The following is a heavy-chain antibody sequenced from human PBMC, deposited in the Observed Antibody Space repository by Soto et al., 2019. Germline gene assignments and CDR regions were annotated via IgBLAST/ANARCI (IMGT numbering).Heavy chain of an antibody. J-gene: IGHJ6*03. CDR3: ARDDALCDGGRGYGVPVNV. CDR1: GFTVSSKY. CDR2: IQSGGPT. Sequence: GGSLRLSCAASGFTVSSKYMSWVRQAPGKGLEWVSLIQSGGPTYYADSVKGRFTISRDTSENTVHLQMDSLRAEDTAVYYFARDDALCDGGRGYGVPVNVWGKETTVTV. V-gene: IGHV3-66*01. D-gene: IGHD2-15*01.